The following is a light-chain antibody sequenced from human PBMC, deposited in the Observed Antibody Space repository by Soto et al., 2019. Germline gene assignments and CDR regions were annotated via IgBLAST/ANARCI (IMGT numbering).Light chain of an antibody. CDR2: EVS. Sequence: QSVLTQPASVSGSPGQSTTFSCTGTSSDVGSYNLVSWYQQHPGKAPKLIIYEVSKRPSGVSNRFSGSKSGNTASLTISGLRAEDEADYYCRSYAGDNIFYVFGSGTKVTVL. CDR1: SSDVGSYNL. V-gene: IGLV2-23*02. J-gene: IGLJ1*01. CDR3: RSYAGDNIFYV.